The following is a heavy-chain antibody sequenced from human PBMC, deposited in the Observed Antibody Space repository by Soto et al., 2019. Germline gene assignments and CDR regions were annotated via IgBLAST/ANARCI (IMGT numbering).Heavy chain of an antibody. Sequence: PGGSLRLSCTASGFTFGDYSMSWFRQAPGKGLEWVGFIRSKTYGGTTVYAASVKGRFTISRDDSKSIAHLQMNSLKTEDTAVYYCTTNYYDSSGYDNWFXPWGQGTLVTVPS. V-gene: IGHV3-49*03. CDR3: TTNYYDSSGYDNWFXP. D-gene: IGHD3-22*01. CDR1: GFTFGDYS. CDR2: IRSKTYGGTT. J-gene: IGHJ5*02.